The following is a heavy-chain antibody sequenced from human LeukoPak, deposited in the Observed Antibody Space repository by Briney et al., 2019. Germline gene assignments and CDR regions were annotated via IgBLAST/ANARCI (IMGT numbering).Heavy chain of an antibody. CDR3: ARKGITGTTRMAFDI. CDR1: GFTFSSYW. J-gene: IGHJ3*02. CDR2: INSDGSNT. V-gene: IGHV3-74*01. D-gene: IGHD1-7*01. Sequence: GGSLRLSCAASGFTFSSYWMHWVRQAPGKGLVWVSRINSDGSNTSYADSVKGRFTISRDNAKNTLYLQMNSLRAEDTAVYYCARKGITGTTRMAFDIWGQGTMVTVSS.